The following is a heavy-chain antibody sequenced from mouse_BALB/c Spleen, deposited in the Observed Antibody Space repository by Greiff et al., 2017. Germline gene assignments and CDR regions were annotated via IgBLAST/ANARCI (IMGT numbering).Heavy chain of an antibody. J-gene: IGHJ2*01. CDR1: GYTFTSYY. V-gene: IGHV1S81*02. D-gene: IGHD1-1*01. CDR3: TRSSYGGNYFDY. CDR2: INPSNGGT. Sequence: VKLMESGAELVKPGASVKLSCKASGYTFTSYYMYWVKQRPGQGLEWIGEINPSNGGTNFNEKFKSKATLTVDKSSSTAYMQLSSLTSEDSAVYYCTRSSYGGNYFDYWGQGTTLTVSS.